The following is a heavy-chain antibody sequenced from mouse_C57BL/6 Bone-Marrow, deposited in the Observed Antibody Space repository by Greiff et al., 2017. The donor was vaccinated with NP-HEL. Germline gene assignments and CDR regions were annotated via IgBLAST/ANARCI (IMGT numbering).Heavy chain of an antibody. CDR3: ARHSLYGTDFAY. CDR2: ISSGGSYT. J-gene: IGHJ3*01. CDR1: GFTFSSYG. Sequence: EVKLMESGGDLVKPGGSLKLSCAASGFTFSSYGMSWVRQTPDKRLEWVATISSGGSYTYYPDSVKGRFTISRDNAKNTLYLQMSSLKSEDTAMYYCARHSLYGTDFAYWGQGTLVTVSA. D-gene: IGHD2-1*01. V-gene: IGHV5-6*01.